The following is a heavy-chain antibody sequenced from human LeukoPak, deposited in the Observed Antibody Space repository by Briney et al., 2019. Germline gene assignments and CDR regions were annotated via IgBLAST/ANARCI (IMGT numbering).Heavy chain of an antibody. CDR2: IYYSGST. J-gene: IGHJ4*02. Sequence: SETLSLTCTVSGGSISSYYWSWIRQPPGKGLEWIGYIYYSGSTNYNPSLKSRVTISVDTSKNQFSLRLSSVTAADTALYYCARHAAFADCQSHLTHFDYWGQGTLVTVSS. CDR1: GGSISSYY. CDR3: ARHAAFADCQSHLTHFDY. V-gene: IGHV4-59*08. D-gene: IGHD1-14*01.